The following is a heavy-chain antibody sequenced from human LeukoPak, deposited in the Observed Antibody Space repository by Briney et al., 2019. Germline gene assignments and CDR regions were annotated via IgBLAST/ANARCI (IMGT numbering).Heavy chain of an antibody. V-gene: IGHV3-21*04. CDR2: ISSSSSYI. Sequence: GGSLRLSCAASGFTFSSYSMNWVRQAPGKGLEWVSSISSSSSYIYYADSVKGRFTISRDNAKNSLYLQMNSLRAEDTAVYYCARVPSTVTTNVDFDYWGQGTLVTVSS. D-gene: IGHD4-17*01. CDR1: GFTFSSYS. J-gene: IGHJ4*02. CDR3: ARVPSTVTTNVDFDY.